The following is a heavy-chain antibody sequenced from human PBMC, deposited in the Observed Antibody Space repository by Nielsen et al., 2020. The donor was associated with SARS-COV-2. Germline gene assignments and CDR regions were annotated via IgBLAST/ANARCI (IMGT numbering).Heavy chain of an antibody. Sequence: WIRQPPGKGLEWVSYISSSSTIYYADSVKGRFTISRDNAKNSLHLQMNSLRAEDTAVYYCARDSSGWYALTTYYYYGMDVWGQGTTVTVSS. J-gene: IGHJ6*02. CDR2: ISSSSTI. CDR3: ARDSSGWYALTTYYYYGMDV. D-gene: IGHD6-19*01. V-gene: IGHV3-69-1*01.